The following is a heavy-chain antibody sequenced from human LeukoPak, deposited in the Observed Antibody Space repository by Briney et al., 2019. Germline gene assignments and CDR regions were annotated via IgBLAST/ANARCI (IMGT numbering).Heavy chain of an antibody. V-gene: IGHV4-59*01. CDR3: ARLAAAGTAAIDY. Sequence: SETLSLTCTVSGGSISSYYWSWIRQSPGKGLEWIGYIFYSGSTNYNPSLKSRVTISLDTPKNQFSLKLSSVTAADTAVYYCARLAAAGTAAIDYWGQGTLVTVSS. CDR2: IFYSGST. D-gene: IGHD6-13*01. CDR1: GGSISSYY. J-gene: IGHJ4*02.